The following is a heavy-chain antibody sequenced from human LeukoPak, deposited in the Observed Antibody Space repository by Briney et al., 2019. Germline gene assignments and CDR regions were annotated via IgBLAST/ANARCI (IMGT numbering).Heavy chain of an antibody. V-gene: IGHV1-69*05. J-gene: IGHJ3*02. D-gene: IGHD6-25*01. CDR2: IIPIFGTA. CDR3: AREPTSQRGAFDI. CDR1: GGTFSSYA. Sequence: GASVKVSCKASGGTFSSYAISWVRQAPGQGLEWMGGIIPIFGTANYAQKFQGRVTITTDESTSTAYMELGSLRSEDTAVYYCAREPTSQRGAFDIWGQGTMVTVSS.